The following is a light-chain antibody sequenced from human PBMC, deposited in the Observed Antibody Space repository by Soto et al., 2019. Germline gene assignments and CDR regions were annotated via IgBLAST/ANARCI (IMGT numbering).Light chain of an antibody. CDR2: RSN. CDR1: PSNVGINS. J-gene: IGLJ2*01. V-gene: IGLV1-47*03. CDR3: AAWDDRLSGQV. Sequence: QSVLTQPPSASGTPGQRVTISCSGSPSNVGINSVFWYQHLPGTAPKHLIYRSNQRASGIPDRFSGSNSGTAASLSIRGLWSEDWADYYCAAWDDRLSGQVLGGGTQRIVL.